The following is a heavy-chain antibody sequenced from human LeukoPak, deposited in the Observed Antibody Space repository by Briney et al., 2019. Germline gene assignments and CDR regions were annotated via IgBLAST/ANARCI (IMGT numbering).Heavy chain of an antibody. J-gene: IGHJ4*02. CDR1: GYTFTSNY. V-gene: IGHV1-46*01. Sequence: GASVKVSCKVSGYTFTSNYIHWVRQAPGQGLEWMGMIYPRDGSTSYAQKFQGRVTVTRDTSTSTVHMELSGLRSEDTAVYYCARDQEGFDHWGQGTLVTVSS. CDR2: IYPRDGST. CDR3: ARDQEGFDH.